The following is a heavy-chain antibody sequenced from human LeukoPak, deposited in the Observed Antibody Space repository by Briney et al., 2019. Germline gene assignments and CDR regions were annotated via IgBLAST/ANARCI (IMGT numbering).Heavy chain of an antibody. V-gene: IGHV3-21*06. CDR2: VSSSNDYI. D-gene: IGHD4-17*01. CDR3: ASHGDYDAFDI. Sequence: GGSLRLCCAASGFTFSSYSMHWVRQAPGKGLEWVSSVSSSNDYIYYADSVKGRFNISRDNARNSLYLQMNSLRAEDTAVYYCASHGDYDAFDIWGQGTVVTVSS. J-gene: IGHJ3*02. CDR1: GFTFSSYS.